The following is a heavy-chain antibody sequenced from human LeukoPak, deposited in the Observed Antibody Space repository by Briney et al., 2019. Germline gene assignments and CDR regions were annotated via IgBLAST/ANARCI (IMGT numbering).Heavy chain of an antibody. J-gene: IGHJ5*02. D-gene: IGHD2-8*01. CDR1: GGSFSGYY. Sequence: SETLSLTCAVCGGSFSGYYWSGIRQPPGKGLEWMGEINHSGSTNYNPSLTSRVTISVDPSKNQFSLKLSSVTAAGTAVYDCARGPCPGYCPNGVCSGWVDHWGQGTLVTVSS. CDR3: ARGPCPGYCPNGVCSGWVDH. V-gene: IGHV4-34*01. CDR2: INHSGST.